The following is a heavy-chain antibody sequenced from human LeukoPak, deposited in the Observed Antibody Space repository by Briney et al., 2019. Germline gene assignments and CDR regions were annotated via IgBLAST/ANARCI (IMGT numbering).Heavy chain of an antibody. J-gene: IGHJ5*02. CDR3: ARLWRFGIWFDP. CDR2: IYYSGST. CDR1: GGSISSSSYY. V-gene: IGHV4-39*01. D-gene: IGHD3-10*01. Sequence: KPSETLSLTCTVSGGSISSSSYYWGWIRQPPGKGLEWIGSIYYSGSTYYNPSLKSRVTISVDTSKNQFSLKLSSVTAADTAVYYCARLWRFGIWFDPWGQGTLVTVSS.